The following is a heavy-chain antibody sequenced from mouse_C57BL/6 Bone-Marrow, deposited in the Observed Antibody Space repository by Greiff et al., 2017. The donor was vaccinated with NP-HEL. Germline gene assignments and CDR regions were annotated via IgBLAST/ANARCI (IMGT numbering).Heavy chain of an antibody. Sequence: QVQLQQPGAELVKPGASVKLSCKASGYTFTSYWMHWVKQRPGQGLEWIGMIHPNSGSTNYNEKFKSKATLTVDRSSSTAYMQLSSLTSDDSAVDYCASLGGYFDYWGQGTTLTVSS. V-gene: IGHV1-64*01. CDR1: GYTFTSYW. CDR3: ASLGGYFDY. CDR2: IHPNSGST. J-gene: IGHJ2*01. D-gene: IGHD1-1*02.